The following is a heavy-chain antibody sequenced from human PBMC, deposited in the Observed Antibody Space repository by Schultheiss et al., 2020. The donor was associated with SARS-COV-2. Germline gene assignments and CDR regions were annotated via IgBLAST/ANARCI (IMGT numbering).Heavy chain of an antibody. J-gene: IGHJ6*02. CDR3: TRTALRQQEEYGMDV. V-gene: IGHV3-23*01. CDR1: GGSFSGYY. Sequence: GGSLRLSCAVYGGSFSGYYWSWIRQPPGKGLEWVSAISGSGGSTYYADSVKGRFTISRDNSKNTLYLQMNSLKTEDTAVYYCTRTALRQQEEYGMDVWGQGTTVTVSS. CDR2: ISGSGGST. D-gene: IGHD1-7*01.